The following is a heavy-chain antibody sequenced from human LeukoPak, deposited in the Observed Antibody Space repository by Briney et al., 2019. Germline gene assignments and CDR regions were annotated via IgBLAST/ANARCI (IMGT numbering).Heavy chain of an antibody. Sequence: GGSLRLSCAASGFTFSSYAMSWVRQAPGKGLECVSTISSSGGSTYYANSVKGRFTISRDNSKNTLYLQMGSLSAEDMAVYYCARERVDCSGGNCLYYFDCWLQGTLVSVCS. CDR3: ARERVDCSGGNCLYYFDC. V-gene: IGHV3-64*01. CDR1: GFTFSSYA. D-gene: IGHD2-15*01. J-gene: IGHJ4*02. CDR2: ISSSGGST.